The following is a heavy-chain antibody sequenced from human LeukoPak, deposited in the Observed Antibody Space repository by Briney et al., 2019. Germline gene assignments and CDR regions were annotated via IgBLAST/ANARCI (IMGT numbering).Heavy chain of an antibody. J-gene: IGHJ4*02. Sequence: GRSLRLSCAASGFTFDDYAMHWVRQAPGKGLEWVSGISWNSGSIGYADSVKGRFTISRDNAKNSLYLQMNSLRAGDMALYYCAKDKTSVAGTGFDYWGQGTLVTVSS. CDR2: ISWNSGSI. CDR1: GFTFDDYA. D-gene: IGHD6-19*01. CDR3: AKDKTSVAGTGFDY. V-gene: IGHV3-9*03.